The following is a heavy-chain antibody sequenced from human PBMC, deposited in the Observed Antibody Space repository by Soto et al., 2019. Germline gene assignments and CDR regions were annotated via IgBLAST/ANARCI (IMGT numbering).Heavy chain of an antibody. CDR1: GYTFTSYD. J-gene: IGHJ4*02. D-gene: IGHD4-17*01. V-gene: IGHV1-8*01. CDR3: ARTLYGDTVND. CDR2: MNPNSGNT. Sequence: QVQLVQSGAEVKKPGASVKVSCKASGYTFTSYDINWVRQATGQGLEWMGWMNPNSGNTGYAQKFQGRVTMTRNTSITTANRDLSSLRSEDRAVYSCARTLYGDTVNDGGQGTLVPVSS.